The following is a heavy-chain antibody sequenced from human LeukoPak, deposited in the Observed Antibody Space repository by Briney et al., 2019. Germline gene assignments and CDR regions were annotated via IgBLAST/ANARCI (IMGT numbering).Heavy chain of an antibody. CDR1: GFTFSSSG. V-gene: IGHV3-23*01. CDR2: ISASGGST. CDR3: AKRAPYYFDY. Sequence: QLGGSLPLSCVASGFTFSSSGMSWVRQAPGEGLEWVSSISASGGSTYYADSVKGPFTISRDNAKNTLYLQMHSLRAEDTALYYCAKRAPYYFDYCGQGTLVTVSS. J-gene: IGHJ4*02.